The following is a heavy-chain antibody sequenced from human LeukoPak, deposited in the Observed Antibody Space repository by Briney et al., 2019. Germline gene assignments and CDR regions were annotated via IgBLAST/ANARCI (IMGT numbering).Heavy chain of an antibody. Sequence: SETLSLTCAVSGGSISSGGYYWSWIRQHPGKGLEWIVYIYYSGSTYYNPSLKSRVTISVDTSKNQFSLKLSSVTAADTAVYYCASSSSGDSSTNIPNKDAFDIWGQGTMVTVSS. D-gene: IGHD2-2*01. CDR1: GGSISSGGYY. V-gene: IGHV4-31*11. CDR3: ASSSSGDSSTNIPNKDAFDI. CDR2: IYYSGST. J-gene: IGHJ3*02.